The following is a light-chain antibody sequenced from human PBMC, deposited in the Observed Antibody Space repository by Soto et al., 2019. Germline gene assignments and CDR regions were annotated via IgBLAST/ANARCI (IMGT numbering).Light chain of an antibody. CDR1: QSVSIY. V-gene: IGKV3-11*01. CDR3: QQRYNWPHT. CDR2: DSS. J-gene: IGKJ2*01. Sequence: EIVLTQSPATLSLSPGERATLSCRASQSVSIYLAWYRQKPGQAPGLLIYDSSSRATGIAARFSGSGSGTDFTLTNNSLEPEDSAVYYCQQRYNWPHTFGQGTKLEIK.